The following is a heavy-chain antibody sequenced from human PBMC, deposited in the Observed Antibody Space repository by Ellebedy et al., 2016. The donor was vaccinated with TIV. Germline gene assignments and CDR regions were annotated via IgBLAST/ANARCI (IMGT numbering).Heavy chain of an antibody. CDR3: ARGGIAAAGTRVGYYQH. D-gene: IGHD6-13*01. Sequence: SETLSLTXAVYGGSFSGYYLSWIRQPPGKGLEWIGEINHSGSTNYNPSLRSRVSISVDTSKNQFSLKLSSVTAADTAVYYCARGGIAAAGTRVGYYQHWGQGTLVTVSS. V-gene: IGHV4-34*01. CDR1: GGSFSGYY. J-gene: IGHJ1*01. CDR2: INHSGST.